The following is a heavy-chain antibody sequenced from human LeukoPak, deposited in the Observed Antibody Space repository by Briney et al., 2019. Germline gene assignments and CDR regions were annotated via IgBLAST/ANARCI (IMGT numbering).Heavy chain of an antibody. V-gene: IGHV1-46*04. CDR3: ARTTGANGGYYYYMDV. J-gene: IGHJ6*03. CDR1: GYTFSYYY. CDR2: INPSSGGS. D-gene: IGHD1-1*01. Sequence: ASVKVSCKTSGYTFSYYYIHWVRQAPGQGLEWMGTINPSSGGSTYAQELQGRVTVTRDMSTSTVYMELSSLRSEDTAVYYCARTTGANGGYYYYMDVWGKGTTVTVSS.